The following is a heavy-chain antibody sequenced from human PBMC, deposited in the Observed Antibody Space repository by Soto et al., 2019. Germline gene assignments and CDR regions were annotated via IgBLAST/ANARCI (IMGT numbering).Heavy chain of an antibody. D-gene: IGHD6-19*01. J-gene: IGHJ3*02. Sequence: SETLSLTCTVSGGSVSSGSYYWSWIRQPPGKGLEWIGYIYYSGSTNYNPSLKSRVTMTRDTSTSTVYMELSSLRSEDTAVYYCARTIQDSSGWYAFDIWGQGTMDTVSS. CDR2: IYYSGST. V-gene: IGHV4-61*01. CDR3: ARTIQDSSGWYAFDI. CDR1: GGSVSSGSYY.